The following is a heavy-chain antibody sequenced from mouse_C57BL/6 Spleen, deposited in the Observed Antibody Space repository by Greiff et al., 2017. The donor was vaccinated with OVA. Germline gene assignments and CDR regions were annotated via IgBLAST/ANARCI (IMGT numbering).Heavy chain of an antibody. D-gene: IGHD4-1*01. CDR3: ARHKETGSYYYAMDY. CDR2: ISGGGGNT. CDR1: GFTFSSYT. V-gene: IGHV5-9*01. J-gene: IGHJ4*01. Sequence: EVQRVESGGGLVKPGGSLKLSCAASGFTFSSYTMSWVRQTPEKRLEWVATISGGGGNTYYPDSVKGRFTISRDNAKNTLYLQMSSLRSEDTALYYCARHKETGSYYYAMDYWGQGTSVTVSS.